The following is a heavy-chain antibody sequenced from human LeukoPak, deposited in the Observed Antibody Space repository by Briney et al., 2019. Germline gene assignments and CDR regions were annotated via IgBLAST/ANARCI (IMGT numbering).Heavy chain of an antibody. D-gene: IGHD2-2*01. J-gene: IGHJ4*02. CDR3: ARVPLRSRSTYFDY. V-gene: IGHV1-18*01. Sequence: ASVKVSCKASGGTFSSYAISWVRQAPGQGLEWMGWISAYNGNTNYAQKLQGRVTMTTDTSTSTAYMELRSLRSDDTAVYYCARVPLRSRSTYFDYWGQGTLVTVSS. CDR1: GGTFSSYA. CDR2: ISAYNGNT.